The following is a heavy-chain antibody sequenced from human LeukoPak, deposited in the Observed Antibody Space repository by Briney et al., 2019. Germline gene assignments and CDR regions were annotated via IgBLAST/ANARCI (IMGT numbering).Heavy chain of an antibody. J-gene: IGHJ1*01. D-gene: IGHD3-22*01. CDR2: ISGSGGST. Sequence: GGSLRLSCAASGFTFSSYAMSWVRQAPGKGLEWVSAISGSGGSTYYADSVKGRFTISRDNSKNTLNLQMNSLRAEDTAVYYCATYSSLNRREFQYWGQGTLLTVSS. CDR1: GFTFSSYA. V-gene: IGHV3-23*01. CDR3: ATYSSLNRREFQY.